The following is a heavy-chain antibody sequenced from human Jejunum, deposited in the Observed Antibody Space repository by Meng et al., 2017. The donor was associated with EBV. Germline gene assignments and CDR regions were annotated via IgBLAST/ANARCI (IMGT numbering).Heavy chain of an antibody. D-gene: IGHD4-11*01. J-gene: IGHJ4*02. CDR3: ARDGPDYGNYINFDY. V-gene: IGHV1-18*01. Sequence: GEAGGGGRRRGGGVEVGGEGAGYTWTRDGIGWVRQGPGQGLGGMEGMRGDKGKSNEAQKGEGRGGLTTDTSTTTTYMELRSLRSDDTAVYYCARDGPDYGNYINFDYWGQGTLVTVSS. CDR1: GYTWTRDG. CDR2: MRGDKGKS.